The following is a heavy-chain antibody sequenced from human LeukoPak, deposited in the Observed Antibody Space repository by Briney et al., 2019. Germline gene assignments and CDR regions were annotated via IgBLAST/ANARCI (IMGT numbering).Heavy chain of an antibody. CDR2: IYYSGST. D-gene: IGHD4-17*01. J-gene: IGHJ4*02. Sequence: SETLSLTYTVSGGSISSGDYYWSWIRQPPGKGLEWIGYIYYSGSTYYNPSLKSRVTISVDTSKNQFSLKLSSVTAADTAVYYCARVLSEYGDLDYWGQGTLVTVSS. V-gene: IGHV4-30-4*08. CDR3: ARVLSEYGDLDY. CDR1: GGSISSGDYY.